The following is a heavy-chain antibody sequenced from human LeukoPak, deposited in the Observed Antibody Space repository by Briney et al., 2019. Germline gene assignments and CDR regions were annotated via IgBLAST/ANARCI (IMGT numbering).Heavy chain of an antibody. CDR3: ARDNSVEDTAWWFDP. CDR1: GYSFTSHY. Sequence: ASVKVSCKASGYSFTSHYMHWVRQAPGQGLEWMGLINPSGSSTLYAQKFQGRVTMTRDMSTSTDYVELSSLRSEDTAVYYCARDNSVEDTAWWFDPWGQGTLVTVSS. V-gene: IGHV1-46*01. CDR2: INPSGSST. D-gene: IGHD4-23*01. J-gene: IGHJ5*02.